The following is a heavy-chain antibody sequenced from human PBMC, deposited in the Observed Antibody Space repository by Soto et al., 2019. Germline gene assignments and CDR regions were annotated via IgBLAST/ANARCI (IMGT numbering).Heavy chain of an antibody. J-gene: IGHJ6*02. Sequence: GGSLRLSCAASGFTFSSYGMHWVRQAPGKGLEWVAVISYDGSNKYYADSVKGRFTISRDNSKNTLYLQMNSLRAEDTAVYYCAKDQVSSWYGFLYYYYYGMDVWGQGTTVTVSS. V-gene: IGHV3-30*18. D-gene: IGHD6-13*01. CDR1: GFTFSSYG. CDR2: ISYDGSNK. CDR3: AKDQVSSWYGFLYYYYYGMDV.